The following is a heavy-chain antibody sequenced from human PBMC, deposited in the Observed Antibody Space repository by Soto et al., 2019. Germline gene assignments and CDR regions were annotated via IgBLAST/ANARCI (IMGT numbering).Heavy chain of an antibody. V-gene: IGHV4-59*01. CDR2: TYYSGST. CDR3: AAVPAAVMEVWAQREYYFDY. Sequence: NPSETLSLTCTVSGGSISSYYWSWIRQPPGKGLEWIGYTYYSGSTNYNPSLKSRVTISVDTSKNQFSLKLSSVTAADTAVYYCAAVPAAVMEVWAQREYYFDYWGQGTLVTVSS. D-gene: IGHD2-2*01. CDR1: GGSISSYY. J-gene: IGHJ4*02.